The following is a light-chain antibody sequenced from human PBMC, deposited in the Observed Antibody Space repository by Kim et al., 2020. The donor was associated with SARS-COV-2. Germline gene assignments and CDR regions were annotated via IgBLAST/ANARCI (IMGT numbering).Light chain of an antibody. CDR1: QRITTC. J-gene: IGKJ1*01. CDR2: DAS. CDR3: QQCYSYPPT. Sequence: TSSGDRVAINWRISQRITTCVARYRQKPGKTPDLLINDASTLQGGIPSRFRGSGSGTDFTLTISWLKSEDFATYYCQQCYSYPPTFGQGTKVDIK. V-gene: IGKV1D-8*01.